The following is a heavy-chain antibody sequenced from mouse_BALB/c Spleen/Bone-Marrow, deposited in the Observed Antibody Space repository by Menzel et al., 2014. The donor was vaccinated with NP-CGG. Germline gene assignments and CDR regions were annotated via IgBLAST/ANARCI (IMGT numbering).Heavy chain of an antibody. J-gene: IGHJ2*01. CDR3: AARVGYYGNYPYFDY. V-gene: IGHV1-12*01. CDR1: GYTFTSYN. CDR2: IYPGNGDT. D-gene: IGHD2-1*01. Sequence: LQQSGAELVKPGASVKMSCKASGYTFTSYNMHWVKQTPGQGLEWIGAIYPGNGDTSYNQKFKGKATLTADESSSTAYMQLSSLTSEDSAVYYCAARVGYYGNYPYFDYWGQGTTLTVSS.